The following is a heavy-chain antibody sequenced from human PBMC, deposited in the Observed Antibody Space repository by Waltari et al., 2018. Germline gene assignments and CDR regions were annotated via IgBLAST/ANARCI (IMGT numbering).Heavy chain of an antibody. CDR2: ITGSATTT. D-gene: IGHD3-22*01. V-gene: IGHV3-23*01. CDR1: GFTFSGYA. Sequence: EVQLLESGGGLRQPGGSLRLSCAASGFTFSGYAMTWVRQAPGRGLEWVSGITGSATTTYYADSVKGRFTISRDNSKNTLYLQMNSLRPEDTAIYYCAKRDYYDPASYSPLFESWGQGSLVTVSS. CDR3: AKRDYYDPASYSPLFES. J-gene: IGHJ4*02.